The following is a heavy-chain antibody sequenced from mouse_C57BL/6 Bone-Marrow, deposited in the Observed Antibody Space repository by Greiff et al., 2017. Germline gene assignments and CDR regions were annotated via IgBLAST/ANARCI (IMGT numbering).Heavy chain of an antibody. J-gene: IGHJ3*01. V-gene: IGHV1-54*01. CDR3: AKSENSDCRFAY. CDR2: INPGSGGT. Sequence: QVQLQQSGAELVRPGASVKVSCKASGYAFTNYLIAWVKQRPGQGLEWIGGINPGSGGTDYNEKFKGKATLPADKSSSNAYMQLSLLTSEDSAVDLFAKSENSDCRFAYWCQGNLVTVSA. CDR1: GYAFTNYL. D-gene: IGHD2-13*01.